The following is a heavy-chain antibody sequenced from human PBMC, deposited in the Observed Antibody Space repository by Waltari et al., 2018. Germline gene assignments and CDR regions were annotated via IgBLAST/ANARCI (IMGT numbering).Heavy chain of an antibody. CDR1: GFTFSSYW. Sequence: EVQLVESGGGLVQHGGSLRLSCAASGFTFSSYWMSWVRQAPGKGLEWVANIKQDGSEKYYVDSVKGRFTISRDNAKNSLYLQMNSLRAEDTAVYYCARDQSSSSYYYYYYMDVWGKGTTVTVSS. CDR3: ARDQSSSSYYYYYYMDV. D-gene: IGHD6-13*01. J-gene: IGHJ6*03. V-gene: IGHV3-7*01. CDR2: IKQDGSEK.